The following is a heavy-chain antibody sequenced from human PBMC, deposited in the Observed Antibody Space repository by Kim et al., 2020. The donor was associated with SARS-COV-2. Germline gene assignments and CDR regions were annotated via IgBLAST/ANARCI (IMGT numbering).Heavy chain of an antibody. CDR3: AKDRGDYFTSPHDY. J-gene: IGHJ4*02. Sequence: VTVEGPFTITRDNSKNTLYLQMNSRRAEDTAVYYCAKDRGDYFTSPHDYWGQGTLVTVSS. D-gene: IGHD3-3*01. V-gene: IGHV3-23*03.